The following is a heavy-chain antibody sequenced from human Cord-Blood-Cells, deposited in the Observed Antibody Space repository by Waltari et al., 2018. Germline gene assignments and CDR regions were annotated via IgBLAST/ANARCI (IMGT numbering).Heavy chain of an antibody. Sequence: QLQLQASGPGLVKPSETLSLTCTVSGGSLSRSSYYWGWIRQPPGKGLEWIGSIYYSGSTYYNPSLKSRVTISVDTSKNQFSLKLSSVTAADTAVYYCARKATGVRFDYWGQGTLVTVSS. CDR1: GGSLSRSSYY. V-gene: IGHV4-39*01. CDR2: IYYSGST. CDR3: ARKATGVRFDY. D-gene: IGHD7-27*01. J-gene: IGHJ4*02.